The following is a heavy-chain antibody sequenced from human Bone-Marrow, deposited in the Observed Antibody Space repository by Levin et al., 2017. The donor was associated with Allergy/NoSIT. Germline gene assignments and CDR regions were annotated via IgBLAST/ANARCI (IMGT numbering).Heavy chain of an antibody. J-gene: IGHJ4*02. D-gene: IGHD3-22*01. CDR2: ISDTGST. Sequence: PSETLSLTCTVSGGSLSSGDYYWSWLRQTPGKGLECIGYISDTGSTYYNPSLKSRLTISVDTSRNQFSLKLSSVTAADTAMYYCARELKENNFDTSGYYIDHWGQGGRVTVSS. CDR3: ARELKENNFDTSGYYIDH. V-gene: IGHV4-30-4*01. CDR1: GGSLSSGDYY.